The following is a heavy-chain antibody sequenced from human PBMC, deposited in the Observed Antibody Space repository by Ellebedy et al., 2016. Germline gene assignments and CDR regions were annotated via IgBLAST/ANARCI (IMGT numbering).Heavy chain of an antibody. CDR1: GFTFSSYA. CDR3: ARGRDSAVAGSHFDY. J-gene: IGHJ4*02. V-gene: IGHV3-64*01. Sequence: GGSLRLSXAASGFTFSSYAMHWVRQAPGKGLEYVSAISSNGGSTYYANSVKGRFTISRDNSKNTLYLQMGSLRAEDMAVYYCARGRDSAVAGSHFDYWGQGTLVTVSS. D-gene: IGHD6-19*01. CDR2: ISSNGGST.